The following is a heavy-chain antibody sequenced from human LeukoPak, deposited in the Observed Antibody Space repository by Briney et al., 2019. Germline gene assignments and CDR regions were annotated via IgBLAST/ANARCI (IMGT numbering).Heavy chain of an antibody. CDR3: ARDSTRDRAFDI. V-gene: IGHV4-4*08. J-gene: IGHJ3*02. CDR2: IYSSGIT. Sequence: SETLSLTCIVSYGSISSYYWSWIRQPPGKGQEWIGQIYSSGITNYSPSLKSRVTISVDTSKNQFSLKLSSVTAADTAVYYCARDSTRDRAFDIWGQGTMVTVSS. D-gene: IGHD2/OR15-2a*01. CDR1: YGSISSYY.